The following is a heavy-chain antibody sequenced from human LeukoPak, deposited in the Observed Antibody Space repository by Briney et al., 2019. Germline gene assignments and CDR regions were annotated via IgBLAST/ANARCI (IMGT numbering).Heavy chain of an antibody. J-gene: IGHJ5*02. CDR2: ISAYSGNT. V-gene: IGHV1-18*01. CDR1: GYTFTSYG. Sequence: ASVTVSCKASGYTFTSYGISWVRQAPGQGLEWMGWISAYSGNTNYAQKLQGRVTMTTDTSTSTAYMELRSLRSDDTAVYYCARGPKGAYSSSSDNWSDPWGQGTLVTVSS. CDR3: ARGPKGAYSSSSDNWSDP. D-gene: IGHD6-6*01.